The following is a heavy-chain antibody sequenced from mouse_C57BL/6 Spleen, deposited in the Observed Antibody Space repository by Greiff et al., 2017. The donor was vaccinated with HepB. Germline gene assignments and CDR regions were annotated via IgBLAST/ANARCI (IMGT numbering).Heavy chain of an antibody. CDR3: ARPGPCCYAMDY. CDR2: ISSGSSTI. J-gene: IGHJ4*01. CDR1: GFTFSDYG. V-gene: IGHV5-17*01. Sequence: DVHLVESGGGLVKPGGSLKLSCAASGFTFSDYGMHWVRQAPEKGLEWVAYISSGSSTIYYADTVKGRFTISRDNAKNTLFLQMTSLRSEDTAMYYCARPGPCCYAMDYWGQGTSVTVSS.